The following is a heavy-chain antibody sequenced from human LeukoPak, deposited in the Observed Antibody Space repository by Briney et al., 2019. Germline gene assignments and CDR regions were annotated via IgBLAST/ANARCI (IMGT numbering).Heavy chain of an antibody. J-gene: IGHJ4*02. D-gene: IGHD3-22*01. CDR2: IYYSGRT. CDR3: ARQHYYYDNTGYYPGFCDY. Sequence: SETLSLTCTVSVGSISSSTYYWGWIRQPPGKGLEWIGRIYYSGRTYYNPSLKSRVTISVDTSTNQFSLKLNSVTAADTAVYYCARQHYYYDNTGYYPGFCDYWGQGTLVTVSS. CDR1: VGSISSSTYY. V-gene: IGHV4-39*01.